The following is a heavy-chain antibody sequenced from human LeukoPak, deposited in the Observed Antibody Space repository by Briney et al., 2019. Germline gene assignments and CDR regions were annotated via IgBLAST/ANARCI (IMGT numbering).Heavy chain of an antibody. CDR1: GFTFSGYD. CDR2: IGIAGDT. V-gene: IGHV3-13*01. J-gene: IGHJ3*02. CDR3: IRGGIQVSGIDAFDI. D-gene: IGHD5/OR15-5a*01. Sequence: PGGSLRLSCAASGFTFSGYDMHWVRRAPGRGLEWVSAIGIAGDTYYPDSVKGRFTISRENAKNSMYLQMNSLKDGDTAVYYCIRGGIQVSGIDAFDIWGQGTMVTVSS.